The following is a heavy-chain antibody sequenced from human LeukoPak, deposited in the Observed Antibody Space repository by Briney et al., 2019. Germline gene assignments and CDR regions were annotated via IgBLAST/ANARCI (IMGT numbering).Heavy chain of an antibody. CDR1: GGSISSYY. Sequence: SETLSLTCTVSGGSISSYYWSWIRQPPGKGLEWIGYIYYSGSTNYNPSLKSRVTTSVDTSKNQFSLKLSSVTAADTAVYYCARPKYYYDPYAFDIWGQGTMVTVSS. J-gene: IGHJ3*02. CDR3: ARPKYYYDPYAFDI. CDR2: IYYSGST. D-gene: IGHD3-22*01. V-gene: IGHV4-59*01.